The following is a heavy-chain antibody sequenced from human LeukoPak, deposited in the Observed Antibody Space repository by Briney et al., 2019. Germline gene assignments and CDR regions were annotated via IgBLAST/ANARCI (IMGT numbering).Heavy chain of an antibody. Sequence: SSETLSLTCAVYGGSFSGYYWSWIRQLPGKGLEWIGEINHSGSTNYNPSLKIRVTISVDTSKNQFSLKLSSVTAADTAVYYCARGPPHYDFWSGYSGYFDYWGQGTLVTVSS. J-gene: IGHJ4*02. CDR2: INHSGST. CDR1: GGSFSGYY. CDR3: ARGPPHYDFWSGYSGYFDY. D-gene: IGHD3-3*01. V-gene: IGHV4-34*01.